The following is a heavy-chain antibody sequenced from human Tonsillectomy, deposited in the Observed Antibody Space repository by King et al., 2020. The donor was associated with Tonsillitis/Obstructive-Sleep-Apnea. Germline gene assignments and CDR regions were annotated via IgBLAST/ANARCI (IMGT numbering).Heavy chain of an antibody. V-gene: IGHV5-51*01. CDR1: GYSFTTYW. D-gene: IGHD3-10*01. CDR3: ARHEDASGRNYMDV. CDR2: IYPGDSDT. J-gene: IGHJ6*03. Sequence: VQLVESGAEVKKPGESLRISCKGFGYSFTTYWIGWVRQMPGEGLEWMGIIYPGDSDTRYSPSFQGQVTISADKSISTAYLQWSSLKASDTAMYYCARHEDASGRNYMDVWGKGTTVTVSS.